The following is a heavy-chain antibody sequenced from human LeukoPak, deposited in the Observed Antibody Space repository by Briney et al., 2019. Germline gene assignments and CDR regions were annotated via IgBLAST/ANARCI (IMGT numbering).Heavy chain of an antibody. J-gene: IGHJ4*02. V-gene: IGHV3-20*04. CDR3: ARDTGQWLEFDY. Sequence: PGGSLRLSXAASGFTFDDYGMSWVRQAPGKGLEWVSGINWNGGSTCYADSVKGRFTISRDNAKNSLYLQMNSLRAEDTALYYCARDTGQWLEFDYWGQGTLVTVSS. CDR2: INWNGGST. CDR1: GFTFDDYG. D-gene: IGHD6-19*01.